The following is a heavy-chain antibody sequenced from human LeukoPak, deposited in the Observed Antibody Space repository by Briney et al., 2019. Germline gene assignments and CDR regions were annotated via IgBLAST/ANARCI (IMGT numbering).Heavy chain of an antibody. J-gene: IGHJ6*03. V-gene: IGHV1-69*06. CDR1: GGTFSSYP. D-gene: IGHD5-12*01. Sequence: ASVKVSCKASGGTFSSYPISWVRQAPGQGLEWMGGIIPMFDTADFAQKFQGRVTITADKSTSTAYMELSSLRSEDTAVYYCAKVATSFKFYYYMDVWGKGTTVTVSS. CDR3: AKVATSFKFYYYMDV. CDR2: IIPMFDTA.